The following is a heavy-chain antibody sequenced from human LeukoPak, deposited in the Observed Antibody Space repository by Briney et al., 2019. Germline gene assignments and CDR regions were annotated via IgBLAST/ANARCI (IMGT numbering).Heavy chain of an antibody. Sequence: SETLSLTCTVSGGSISSGSYSWSWIRQPAGKGLEWIGRIYTSGSTNYNPSLKSRVTISVDTSKKQFSLKLNSVTAADTALYYCARAYSSSWYWNWFDPWGQGTLVTVSS. CDR1: GGSISSGSYS. D-gene: IGHD6-13*01. CDR3: ARAYSSSWYWNWFDP. V-gene: IGHV4-61*02. CDR2: IYTSGST. J-gene: IGHJ5*02.